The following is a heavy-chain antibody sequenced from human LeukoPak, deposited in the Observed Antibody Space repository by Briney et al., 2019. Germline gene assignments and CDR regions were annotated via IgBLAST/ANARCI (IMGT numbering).Heavy chain of an antibody. CDR3: ARGNCTSSSCYIAGPFDI. CDR2: IPVSGRSA. Sequence: GGSLRLSCAASGFTFSSYAMSWVRQAPGNGLEWVSGIPVSGRSAHADSVKGRFTISRDNSRNTLYMQMNSLRAEDTAIYFCARGNCTSSSCYIAGPFDIWGQGTVVTVSP. V-gene: IGHV3-23*01. CDR1: GFTFSSYA. J-gene: IGHJ3*02. D-gene: IGHD2-2*02.